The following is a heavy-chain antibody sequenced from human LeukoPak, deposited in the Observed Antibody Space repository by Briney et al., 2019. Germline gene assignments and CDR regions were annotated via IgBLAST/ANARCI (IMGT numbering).Heavy chain of an antibody. D-gene: IGHD6-6*01. CDR3: AKEISIAARPGYYYYMDV. Sequence: GGSLRLSCAASGFTFSSYAMSWVRQAPGKGLEWVSAISGSGGSTYYADSVKGRFTISRDNSKNTLYLQMNSLRAEDTAVYYCAKEISIAARPGYYYYMDVWGKGTTVTVSS. V-gene: IGHV3-23*01. CDR1: GFTFSSYA. J-gene: IGHJ6*03. CDR2: ISGSGGST.